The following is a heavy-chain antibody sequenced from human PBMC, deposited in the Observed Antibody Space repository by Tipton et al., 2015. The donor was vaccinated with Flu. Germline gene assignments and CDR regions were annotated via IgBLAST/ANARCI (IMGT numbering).Heavy chain of an antibody. CDR1: GGSISGHY. V-gene: IGHV4-59*03. D-gene: IGHD1-1*01. CDR2: LHYSGSA. J-gene: IGHJ3*02. Sequence: TLSLTCSVSGGSISGHYWNWVRQPPGRSLEWVGCLHYSGSATYNPSVKSRVTISRDTSNTRFSLRLTSVTAADTAVYYCARNTGTSYGFDIWGPGTLVTVSS. CDR3: ARNTGTSYGFDI.